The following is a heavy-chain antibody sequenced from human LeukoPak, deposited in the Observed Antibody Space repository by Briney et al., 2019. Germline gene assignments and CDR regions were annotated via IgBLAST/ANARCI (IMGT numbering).Heavy chain of an antibody. J-gene: IGHJ4*02. V-gene: IGHV4-59*01. Sequence: KSSETLSLTCTVSGGFISSYYWSWIRQPPGKGLEWIGYIYYSGSTNYNPSLKSRVTISVDTSKNQFSLKLRSVTAADTAVYYCARGRWLVNYWGQGTLVTVSS. CDR1: GGFISSYY. D-gene: IGHD6-19*01. CDR2: IYYSGST. CDR3: ARGRWLVNY.